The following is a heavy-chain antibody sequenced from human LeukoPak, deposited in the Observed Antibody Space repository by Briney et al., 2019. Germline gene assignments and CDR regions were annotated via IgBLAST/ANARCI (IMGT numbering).Heavy chain of an antibody. CDR1: GFTFSSYA. CDR2: ISGSGGST. J-gene: IGHJ4*02. Sequence: GGSLRLSCAASGFTFSSYAMSWVHQAPGKGLEWVSAISGSGGSTYYADSVKGRFTISRDNSKNTLYLQMNSLRAEDTAVYYCAKEQNYYDSSGYYPESFDYWGQGTLVTVSS. V-gene: IGHV3-23*01. CDR3: AKEQNYYDSSGYYPESFDY. D-gene: IGHD3-22*01.